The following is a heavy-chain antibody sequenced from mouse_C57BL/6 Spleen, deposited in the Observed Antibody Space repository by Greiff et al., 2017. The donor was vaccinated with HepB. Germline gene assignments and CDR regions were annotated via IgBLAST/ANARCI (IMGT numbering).Heavy chain of an antibody. CDR2: IDPNSGGT. CDR1: GYTFTSYW. CDR3: ASLIDYGSSYWNAMDY. J-gene: IGHJ4*01. D-gene: IGHD1-1*01. V-gene: IGHV1-72*01. Sequence: QQSCKASGYTFTSYWMHWVKQRPGRGLEWIGRIDPNSGGTKYNEKFKSKATLTVDKPSSTAYMQLSSLTSEDSAVYYCASLIDYGSSYWNAMDYWGQGTSVTVSS.